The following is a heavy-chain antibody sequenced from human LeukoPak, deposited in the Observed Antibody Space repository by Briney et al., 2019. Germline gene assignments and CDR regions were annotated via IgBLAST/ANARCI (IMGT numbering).Heavy chain of an antibody. V-gene: IGHV3-7*03. CDR1: GFTFSSYW. CDR2: INHNGNVN. D-gene: IGHD3-16*01. Sequence: PGGSLRLSCAAFGFTFSSYWMNWARQAPGKGLEWVASINHNGNVNYYVDSVKGRFTISRDNAKNSLYLQMSNLRAEDTAVCFCARGGGLDVWGQGATVTVSS. CDR3: ARGGGLDV. J-gene: IGHJ6*02.